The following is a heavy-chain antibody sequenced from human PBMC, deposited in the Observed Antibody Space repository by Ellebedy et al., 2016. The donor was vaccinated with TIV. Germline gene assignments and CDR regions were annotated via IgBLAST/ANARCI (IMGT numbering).Heavy chain of an antibody. Sequence: ASVKVSXXASGYTFTGYYMHWVRQAPGQGLEWMGWINPNSGGTNYAQKFQGWVTMTRDTSISTAYMELSRLRSEDTAVYYCASKPRYCSGGSCYQNYYYYGMDVWGQGTTVTVSS. CDR3: ASKPRYCSGGSCYQNYYYYGMDV. J-gene: IGHJ6*02. D-gene: IGHD2-15*01. CDR1: GYTFTGYY. V-gene: IGHV1-2*04. CDR2: INPNSGGT.